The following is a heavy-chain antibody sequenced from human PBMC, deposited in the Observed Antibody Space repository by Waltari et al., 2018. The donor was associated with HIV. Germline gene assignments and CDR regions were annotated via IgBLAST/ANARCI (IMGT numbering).Heavy chain of an antibody. CDR1: GGTITGGDLY. V-gene: IGHV4-30-4*08. CDR2: MYYTGTT. Sequence: QVHLQESGPGLVKPSQTLSLTCTGSGGTITGGDLYWSWIRQPPGKGLEWIGNMYYTGTTYYNPSLESRVTISLETSNNQFSLRLNSVTAADTAVYYCARADFWSGYYFAFDIWGQGTMVTVSS. D-gene: IGHD3-3*01. CDR3: ARADFWSGYYFAFDI. J-gene: IGHJ3*02.